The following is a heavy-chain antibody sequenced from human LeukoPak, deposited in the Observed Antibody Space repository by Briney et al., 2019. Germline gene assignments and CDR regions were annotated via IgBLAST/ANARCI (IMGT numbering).Heavy chain of an antibody. Sequence: PGGSLRLSCAASGFTFSNAWMSWVRQAPGKGLEWVGCIKSKTDGGTTDYAAPVKGRFTISRDDSKNTLYLQMNSLKTEDTAVYYCTTDYRQLWFEELSNDAFDIWGQGTMVTVSS. CDR2: IKSKTDGGTT. CDR3: TTDYRQLWFEELSNDAFDI. D-gene: IGHD3-10*01. V-gene: IGHV3-15*01. CDR1: GFTFSNAW. J-gene: IGHJ3*02.